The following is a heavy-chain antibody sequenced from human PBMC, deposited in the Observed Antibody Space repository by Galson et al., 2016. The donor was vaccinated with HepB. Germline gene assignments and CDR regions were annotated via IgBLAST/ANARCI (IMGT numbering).Heavy chain of an antibody. CDR1: GDSVKYYY. D-gene: IGHD3-3*01. CDR3: ARNYDFWSGYYVLDY. J-gene: IGHJ4*02. Sequence: ETLSLTCAVSGDSVKYYYWSWIRQPPGKGLEWIGYIHYTGGTYYNPSLKSRVTISVDTSKNQFSLKLSSVTAADTAVYYCARNYDFWSGYYVLDYWGQGTLVTVSS. V-gene: IGHV4-59*06. CDR2: IHYTGGT.